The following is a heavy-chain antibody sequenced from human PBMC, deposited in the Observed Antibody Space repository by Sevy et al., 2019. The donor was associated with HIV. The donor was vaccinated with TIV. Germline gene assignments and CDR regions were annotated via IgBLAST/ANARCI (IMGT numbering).Heavy chain of an antibody. D-gene: IGHD6-6*01. V-gene: IGHV1-46*03. Sequence: ASVKVSCKASGYTFTSYYMHWVRQAPGQGLEWMGIINPSGGSTSYAQKFQGRVTMTRDTSTSTVYMELSNLRSEDTAVYYCARTARPYYFDYWGQLTLVTVSS. CDR3: ARTARPYYFDY. CDR2: INPSGGST. CDR1: GYTFTSYY. J-gene: IGHJ4*02.